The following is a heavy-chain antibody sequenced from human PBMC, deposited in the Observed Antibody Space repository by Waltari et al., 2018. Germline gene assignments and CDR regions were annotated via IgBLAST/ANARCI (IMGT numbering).Heavy chain of an antibody. D-gene: IGHD5-12*01. CDR3: ARRQKFGYEGVDFDY. V-gene: IGHV5-51*01. CDR1: GYRFTSYW. Sequence: EVQLVQSGAEVKKPGESLTISCKGSGYRFTSYWSSVVRQMPGKGLEWMGIIYPGDSDTRYSPSFQGQVTISADKSISTAYLQWSSLKASDTAMYYCARRQKFGYEGVDFDYWGQGTLVTVSS. J-gene: IGHJ4*02. CDR2: IYPGDSDT.